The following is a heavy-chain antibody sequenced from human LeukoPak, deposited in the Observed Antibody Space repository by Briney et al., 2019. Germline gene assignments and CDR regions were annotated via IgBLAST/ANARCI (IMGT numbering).Heavy chain of an antibody. CDR1: GFTFSSYA. J-gene: IGHJ3*02. Sequence: GGSLRLSCAASGFTFSSYAMSWVRQAPGKGLEWVSAISGSGGSTYYADSVKGRFTISRDNSKNTLYLQMNSLRAEDTAVYYCANPTRAPGYFAWGYPVYTDYHDAFDIWGQGTMVTVSS. CDR3: ANPTRAPGYFAWGYPVYTDYHDAFDI. V-gene: IGHV3-23*01. CDR2: ISGSGGST. D-gene: IGHD3-9*01.